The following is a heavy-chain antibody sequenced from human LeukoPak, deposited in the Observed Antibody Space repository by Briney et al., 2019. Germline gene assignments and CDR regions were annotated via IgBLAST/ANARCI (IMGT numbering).Heavy chain of an antibody. CDR1: GFTFRDYW. V-gene: IGHV3-74*01. CDR3: ARVVNGLDY. J-gene: IGHJ4*02. CDR2: VNPDGSNT. Sequence: PGGSLRLSCAASGFTFRDYWMRWVRQVPGKGLVWVSRVNPDGSNTIYADSVKGRFTISRDNAKNTLYLQMNSLGAEDTAVYYCARVVNGLDYWGLGTLVTVPS.